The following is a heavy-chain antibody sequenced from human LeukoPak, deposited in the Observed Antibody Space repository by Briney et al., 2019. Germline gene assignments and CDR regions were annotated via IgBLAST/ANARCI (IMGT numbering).Heavy chain of an antibody. CDR1: GGSFSGYY. CDR2: INHSGST. D-gene: IGHD6-13*01. Sequence: SETLSLTCAVSGGSFSGYYWSWIRQPPGKGLEWIGEINHSGSTNYNPSLKSRVTISVDTSKNQFSLKLSSVTAADTAVYYCATIPLYSSSWYGGRDYWGQGTLVTVSS. V-gene: IGHV4-34*01. CDR3: ATIPLYSSSWYGGRDY. J-gene: IGHJ4*02.